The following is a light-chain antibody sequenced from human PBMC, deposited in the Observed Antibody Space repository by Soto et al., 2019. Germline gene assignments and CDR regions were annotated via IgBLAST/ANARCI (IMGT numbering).Light chain of an antibody. CDR3: QQYDIPTST. Sequence: DIQMTQSPASLSASVGDRVTISCQASQDISRYLNWYQHKPGRAPQLLINDVSSLETGVPSRFSATGSGTEFTLTINGLQPEDLATYYCQQYDIPTSTFGGGTKVAIK. CDR1: QDISRY. V-gene: IGKV1-33*01. J-gene: IGKJ4*01. CDR2: DVS.